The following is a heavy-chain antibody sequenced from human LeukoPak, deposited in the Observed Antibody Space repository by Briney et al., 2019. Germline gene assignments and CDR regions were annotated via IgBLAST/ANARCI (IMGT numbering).Heavy chain of an antibody. V-gene: IGHV3-74*01. CDR1: GFTFSSYW. Sequence: GWSLRLSCAASGFTFSSYWMHWVRQAPGKGLVWVSRINSDGSSTRYADSVKGRFTISRDSAKNTLYLQMNSLRAEDTAVYYCARGSSVVGLDWGQGTLVTVSS. CDR2: INSDGSST. D-gene: IGHD2-15*01. CDR3: ARGSSVVGLD. J-gene: IGHJ4*02.